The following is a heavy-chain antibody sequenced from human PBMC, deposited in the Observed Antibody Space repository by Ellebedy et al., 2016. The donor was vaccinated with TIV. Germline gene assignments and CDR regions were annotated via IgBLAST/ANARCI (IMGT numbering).Heavy chain of an antibody. CDR1: GGSFSGYY. CDR3: AMTSGSYDSSGPIDY. J-gene: IGHJ4*02. D-gene: IGHD3-22*01. V-gene: IGHV4-34*01. CDR2: INHSGST. Sequence: SETLSLTXAVYGGSFSGYYWSWIRQPPGKGLEWIGEINHSGSTNYNPSLKSRVTISVDTSKNQFSLKLSSVTAADTTVYYCAMTSGSYDSSGPIDYWGQGTLVTVSS.